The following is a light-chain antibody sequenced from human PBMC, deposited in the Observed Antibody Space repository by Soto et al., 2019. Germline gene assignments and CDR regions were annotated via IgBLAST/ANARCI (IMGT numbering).Light chain of an antibody. V-gene: IGLV6-57*03. J-gene: IGLJ2*01. CDR2: EDN. Sequence: QSVSESPGQTVTISCTRSSGSIASNYVQWYQQRPGSAPTTVIYEDNQRPSGVPDRFSGSIDSSSNSASLTISGLKTEDESDYNCQSYDSSNVVFGGGTKLTVL. CDR1: SGSIASNY. CDR3: QSYDSSNVV.